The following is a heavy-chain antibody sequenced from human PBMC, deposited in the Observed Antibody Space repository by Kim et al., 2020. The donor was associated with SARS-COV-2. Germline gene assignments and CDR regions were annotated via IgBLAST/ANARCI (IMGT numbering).Heavy chain of an antibody. CDR3: AKVAYYTSGTYHAMDV. Sequence: GGSLRLSCAASGFTISSYAIRWVRQAPGKGLEWVSTITGSAGRTYYADSVKGRFTISRDISKNTLYLQMNSLRAEDTALYYCAKVAYYTSGTYHAMDVWGQGTTVIVSS. J-gene: IGHJ6*02. CDR1: GFTISSYA. CDR2: ITGSAGRT. V-gene: IGHV3-23*01. D-gene: IGHD3-10*01.